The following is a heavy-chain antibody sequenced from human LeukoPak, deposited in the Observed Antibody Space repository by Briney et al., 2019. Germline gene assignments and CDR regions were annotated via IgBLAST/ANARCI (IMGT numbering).Heavy chain of an antibody. Sequence: GSLRLSCAASGFTVSSNYMSWVRQAPGKGLEWVSVIYSGGSTYYADSVKGRFTISRDNSKNTLYLQMNSLRAEDTAVYYRASAEYSSSSAGDYWGQGTLVTVSS. CDR3: ASAEYSSSSAGDY. CDR1: GFTVSSNY. J-gene: IGHJ4*02. D-gene: IGHD6-6*01. CDR2: IYSGGST. V-gene: IGHV3-53*01.